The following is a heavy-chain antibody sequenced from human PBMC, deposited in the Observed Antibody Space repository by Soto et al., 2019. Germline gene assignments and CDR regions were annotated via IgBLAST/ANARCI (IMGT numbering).Heavy chain of an antibody. Sequence: SETLSLTCTVSGGSISSYYWSWIRQPPGKGLEWIGYIYYSGSTNYNPSLKSRVTISVDTSKNQFSLKLSSVTAADTAVYYCARDLMVRGVIMYFDLWGRGTLVTVSS. CDR1: GGSISSYY. V-gene: IGHV4-59*01. CDR3: ARDLMVRGVIMYFDL. D-gene: IGHD3-10*01. J-gene: IGHJ2*01. CDR2: IYYSGST.